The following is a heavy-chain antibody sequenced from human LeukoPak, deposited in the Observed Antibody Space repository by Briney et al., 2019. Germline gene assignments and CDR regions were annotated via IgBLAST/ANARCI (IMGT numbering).Heavy chain of an antibody. Sequence: GASVKVSCKASGYTFTSYGISWVRQAPGQGLEWMGWISAYNGNTNYAQKLQGRVTMTTDTSTSTAYMELRGLRSDDTAVYYCARDDYGDYDGYYYGMDVWGQGTTVTVSS. CDR3: ARDDYGDYDGYYYGMDV. CDR2: ISAYNGNT. D-gene: IGHD4-17*01. CDR1: GYTFTSYG. V-gene: IGHV1-18*01. J-gene: IGHJ6*02.